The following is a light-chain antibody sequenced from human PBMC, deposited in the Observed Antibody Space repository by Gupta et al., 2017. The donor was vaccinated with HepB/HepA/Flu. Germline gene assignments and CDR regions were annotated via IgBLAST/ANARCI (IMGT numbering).Light chain of an antibody. J-gene: IGKJ4*01. CDR3: QQTDSTLPT. CDR2: AAS. CDR1: QTISSS. Sequence: EIQMSHSPSSLSASIGDRVTITCRASQTISSSLNWYQQKPGKAPKLLIFAASNLQSGVPSRVSGSRSGTDFTLTISSLQPEDFATYYCQQTDSTLPTFGGGTRVEI. V-gene: IGKV1-39*01.